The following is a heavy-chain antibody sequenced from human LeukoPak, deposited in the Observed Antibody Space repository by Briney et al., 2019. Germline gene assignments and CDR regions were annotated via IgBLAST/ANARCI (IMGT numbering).Heavy chain of an antibody. V-gene: IGHV3-23*01. CDR3: AKEGGSYGYPSDFDY. CDR2: ISGSGGST. J-gene: IGHJ4*02. Sequence: PGGSLRLSCAASGFTVSNNYMSWVRQAPGKGLEWVSAISGSGGSTYCADSVKGRFTISRDNSKNTLYLQMNSLRAEDTAVYYCAKEGGSYGYPSDFDYWGQGTLVTVSS. CDR1: GFTVSNNY. D-gene: IGHD5-18*01.